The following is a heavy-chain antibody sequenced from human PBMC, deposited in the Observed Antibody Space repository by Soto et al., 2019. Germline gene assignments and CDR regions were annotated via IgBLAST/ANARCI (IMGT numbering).Heavy chain of an antibody. CDR1: DFTFSNAC. V-gene: IGHV3-23*01. D-gene: IGHD2-2*01. CDR2: ISGSGGST. Sequence: VGSLRLSCAASDFTFSNACINWVRQAPGKGLEWVSAISGSGGSTYYADSVKGRFTISRDNSKNTLYLQMNSLRAEDTAVYYCAKEVVVPAELDYWGQGTLVTVSS. J-gene: IGHJ4*02. CDR3: AKEVVVPAELDY.